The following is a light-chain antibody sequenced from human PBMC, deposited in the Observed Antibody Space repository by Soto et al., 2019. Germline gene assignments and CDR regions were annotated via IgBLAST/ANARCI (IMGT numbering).Light chain of an antibody. CDR3: LFSYSGAHVV. J-gene: IGLJ2*01. CDR2: DTS. Sequence: QAVVTQEPSLTVSPGGKVTLTCGSSGGAVTDGHYTSWFQQKPGQAPMTLIYDTSEKHSWTPARFSGSLLGGKAALTLSGAQPEDEADYYCLFSYSGAHVVFGGGTKLTVL. CDR1: GGAVTDGHY. V-gene: IGLV7-46*01.